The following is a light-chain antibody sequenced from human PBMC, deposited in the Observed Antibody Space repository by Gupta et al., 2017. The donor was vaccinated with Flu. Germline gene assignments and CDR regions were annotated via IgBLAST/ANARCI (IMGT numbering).Light chain of an antibody. V-gene: IGLV3-1*01. CDR1: KFVDKF. J-gene: IGLJ2*01. CDR2: QDT. CDR3: QAWDSSTGV. Sequence: SPGQTASISCSVPKFVDKFVCWHQQKPGQSPVLVIYQDTKRPSGIPERFSGSNSGNTATLTISGTQAMDEADYYWQAWDSSTGVFGGGTKLTVL.